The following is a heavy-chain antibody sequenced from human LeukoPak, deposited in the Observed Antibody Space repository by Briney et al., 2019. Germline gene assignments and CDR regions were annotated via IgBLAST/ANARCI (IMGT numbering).Heavy chain of an antibody. D-gene: IGHD6-19*01. CDR1: GDSISSYY. CDR3: ARGAVAYYYFDN. J-gene: IGHJ4*02. Sequence: PSETLSLTCTVSGDSISSYYWSWIRKPPGKGLEWIGYMYYSGSTNYNPSLKSRVTISVDTSKNQFSLKLSSVTAADTAVYYCARGAVAYYYFDNWGQGTLVTVSS. CDR2: MYYSGST. V-gene: IGHV4-59*01.